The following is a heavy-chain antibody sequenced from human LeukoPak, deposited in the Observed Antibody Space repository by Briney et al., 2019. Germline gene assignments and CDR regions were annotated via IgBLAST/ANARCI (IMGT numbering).Heavy chain of an antibody. CDR1: GFTVSSNY. D-gene: IGHD6-6*01. Sequence: EGSLRLSCVASGFTVSSNYMSWVRQAPGKGLEWVSVIYSGGSTYYADSVKGRFTISRDNSKNTLYLLMNNLRGEDTAVYYCAKDPGGYSPSSGVGYFDYWGQGTLVTVSS. CDR2: IYSGGST. V-gene: IGHV3-53*01. CDR3: AKDPGGYSPSSGVGYFDY. J-gene: IGHJ4*02.